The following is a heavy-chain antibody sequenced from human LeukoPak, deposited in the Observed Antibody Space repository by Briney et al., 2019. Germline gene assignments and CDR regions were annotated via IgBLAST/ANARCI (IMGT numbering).Heavy chain of an antibody. CDR3: AEIAVAGSLAFDI. CDR2: ISSSSSYI. J-gene: IGHJ3*02. Sequence: GGSLRLSCAASGFTFSSYSMTWVRQAPGKGLEWVSSISSSSSYIYYADSVKGRFIISRDNAKNSLYLQMNSLRAEDTAVYYCAEIAVAGSLAFDIWGQGTMVTVSS. V-gene: IGHV3-21*01. D-gene: IGHD6-19*01. CDR1: GFTFSSYS.